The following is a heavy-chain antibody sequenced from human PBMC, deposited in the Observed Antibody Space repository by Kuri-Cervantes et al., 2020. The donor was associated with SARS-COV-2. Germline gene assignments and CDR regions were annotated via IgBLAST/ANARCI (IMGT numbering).Heavy chain of an antibody. J-gene: IGHJ3*02. CDR3: ARVHNWNYEGYAFDI. V-gene: IGHV1-2*02. CDR2: VNPKTGGT. D-gene: IGHD1-7*01. CDR1: GYTFTDYY. Sequence: ASVKVSCKASGYTFTDYYIHWVRQAPGQGLEWMGWVNPKTGGTKYAQKLQGRVTMTRDTSITTAYMELSSLRSEDTAVYYCARVHNWNYEGYAFDIWGQGTMVTVSS.